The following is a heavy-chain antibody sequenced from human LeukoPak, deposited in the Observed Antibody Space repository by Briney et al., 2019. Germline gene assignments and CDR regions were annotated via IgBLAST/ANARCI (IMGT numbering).Heavy chain of an antibody. V-gene: IGHV1-69*05. CDR2: IIPIFGTA. J-gene: IGHJ4*02. Sequence: AASVKVSCKASGGTFSSYAISWVRQAPGQGLEWMGGIIPIFGTANYAQKFQGRVTITTDESTSTAYMELSSLRSEDTAVYYCARGPRSTSCPDYWGQGTLVTLSS. CDR3: ARGPRSTSCPDY. D-gene: IGHD2-2*01. CDR1: GGTFSSYA.